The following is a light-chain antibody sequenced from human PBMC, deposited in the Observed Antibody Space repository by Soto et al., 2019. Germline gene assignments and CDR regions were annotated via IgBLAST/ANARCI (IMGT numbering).Light chain of an antibody. CDR1: QTISNY. CDR3: QHGGA. Sequence: EILLTQSPATLSLSAGERATLSCRAGQTISNYLAWYQQKPGQAPRLLIYDASNRATDIPARFSGSGSGTDFTLTISSLEPDDFAVYHCQHGGAFGPGTKVEIK. CDR2: DAS. V-gene: IGKV3-11*01. J-gene: IGKJ3*01.